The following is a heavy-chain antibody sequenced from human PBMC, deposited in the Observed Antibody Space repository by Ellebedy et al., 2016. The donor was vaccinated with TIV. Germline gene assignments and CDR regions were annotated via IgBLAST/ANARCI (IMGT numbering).Heavy chain of an antibody. CDR2: SYYIGTT. Sequence: SETLSLTCTVSGGSVSSGSPYWNWIRQPPGTGLEWIGYSYYIGTTNYNPSLKSRVTISEDTSKNQFSLRLTSVTAADTAVYYCAGGSYTPYGMDVWGRGTTVIVSS. J-gene: IGHJ6*02. CDR1: GGSVSSGSPY. CDR3: AGGSYTPYGMDV. V-gene: IGHV4-61*01. D-gene: IGHD3-10*01.